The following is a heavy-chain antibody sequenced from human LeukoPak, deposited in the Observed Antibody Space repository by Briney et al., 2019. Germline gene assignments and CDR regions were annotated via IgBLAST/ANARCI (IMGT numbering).Heavy chain of an antibody. Sequence: SETLSLSCAVYGGSFSGYYWSWIRQPPGKGLEWIGEINHSGSTNYNPSLKSRVTTSVDTSQNQFSLKLSSVTAADTAVYYCARGLAYDSSGLGFRLGVRMDVWGQGTTVTVSS. CDR1: GGSFSGYY. D-gene: IGHD3-22*01. J-gene: IGHJ6*02. CDR2: INHSGST. V-gene: IGHV4-34*01. CDR3: ARGLAYDSSGLGFRLGVRMDV.